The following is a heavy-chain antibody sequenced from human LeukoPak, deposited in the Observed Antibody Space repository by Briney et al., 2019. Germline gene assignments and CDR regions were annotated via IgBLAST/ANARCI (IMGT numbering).Heavy chain of an antibody. V-gene: IGHV3-74*01. J-gene: IGHJ3*01. CDR2: INSDGSIT. D-gene: IGHD2-8*01. CDR3: AKDPNGDYIGAFDG. CDR1: GFTFSSSW. Sequence: GGSLRLSCGASGFTFSSSWMHWVRQAPGKGLVWVSQINSDGSITNYADFVKGRFTISRDNSRNTVFLQMDSLRAEDTAVYYCAKDPNGDYIGAFDGWGQGTMVTVSS.